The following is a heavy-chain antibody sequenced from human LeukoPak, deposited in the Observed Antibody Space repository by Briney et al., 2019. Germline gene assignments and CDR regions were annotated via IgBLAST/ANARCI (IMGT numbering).Heavy chain of an antibody. Sequence: GGSLRLSCAASGFTFSDYYMSWIRQAPGKGLEWVSYISSSGSTIYYADSVKGRFTISRDNAKNSLYLQMNSLRAEDTAVYYCARGGPVVFLENYYFDCWGQGTLVTVSS. D-gene: IGHD3-3*01. V-gene: IGHV3-11*01. CDR1: GFTFSDYY. CDR2: ISSSGSTI. J-gene: IGHJ4*02. CDR3: ARGGPVVFLENYYFDC.